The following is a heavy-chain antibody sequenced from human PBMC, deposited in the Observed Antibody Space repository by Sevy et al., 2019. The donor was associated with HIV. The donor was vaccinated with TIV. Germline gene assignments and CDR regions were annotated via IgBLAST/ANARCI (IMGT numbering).Heavy chain of an antibody. CDR1: GFTFSSYA. J-gene: IGHJ3*02. CDR3: AKDQSFLLGYCSGGSCSQFLNAFDI. V-gene: IGHV3-23*01. CDR2: ISGSGGST. Sequence: GGSLRLSCAASGFTFSSYAMSWVRQAPGKGLEWVSAISGSGGSTYYADSVKGRLTISRDNSKNTLYLQMNSLRAEGTAVYYCAKDQSFLLGYCSGGSCSQFLNAFDIWGQGTMVTVSS. D-gene: IGHD2-15*01.